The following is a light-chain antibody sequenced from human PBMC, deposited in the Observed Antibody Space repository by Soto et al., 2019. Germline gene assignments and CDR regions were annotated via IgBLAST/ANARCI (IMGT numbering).Light chain of an antibody. CDR1: RSISSN. CDR2: AAS. J-gene: IGKJ1*01. V-gene: IGKV3-15*01. CDR3: QQYGSSPPWT. Sequence: EIVMTQSPATLSLSPGERATLSCRASRSISSNLAWYQQKLGQAPRLLIYAASTRATGIPARFSGSGSGTEFTLTISSLQSEDFVVYYCQQYGSSPPWTFGQGTKVDIK.